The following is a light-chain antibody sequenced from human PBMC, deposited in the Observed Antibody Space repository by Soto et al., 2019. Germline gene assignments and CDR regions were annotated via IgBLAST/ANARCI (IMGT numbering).Light chain of an antibody. CDR3: SSYTSSSTPLGV. V-gene: IGLV2-14*01. CDR2: DVS. Sequence: QSALTQPASVSGSPGQSITISCTGTSSDVGGYNYVSWYQQHPGKAPKLMIYDVSNRPSGVSNRFSGPKSGNTASLTISGLQAEDEAYYSGSSYTSSSTPLGVFGTGTTLTVL. CDR1: SSDVGGYNY. J-gene: IGLJ1*01.